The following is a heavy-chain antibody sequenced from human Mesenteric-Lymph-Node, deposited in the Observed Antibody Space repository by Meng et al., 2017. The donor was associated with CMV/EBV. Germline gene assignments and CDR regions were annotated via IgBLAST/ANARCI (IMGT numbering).Heavy chain of an antibody. D-gene: IGHD3-16*01. CDR2: IFHSGSA. CDR3: ARELRGSWFNS. CDR1: GDSIISSDW. Sequence: LTCGVSGDSIISSDWWSWVRQPPGKGLEWIGEIFHSGSANYNPSLRGGVTISVDTSKNQFFLTLTSVTAADTAVYYCARELRGSWFNSWGQGTLVTVSS. J-gene: IGHJ5*01. V-gene: IGHV4-4*02.